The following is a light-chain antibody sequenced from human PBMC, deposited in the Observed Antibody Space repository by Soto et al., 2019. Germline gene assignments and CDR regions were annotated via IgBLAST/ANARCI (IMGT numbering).Light chain of an antibody. CDR2: AAS. J-gene: IGKJ2*01. V-gene: IGKV1-39*01. CDR3: HQSYGHRPYT. CDR1: QSISCY. Sequence: DIQMTQSPSSLSASVGDRVTITCRASQSISCYLNWYQQKPGKAPKLLIYAASSLQRGVPSRFRGSGSETDFTPTISMLQPEDFATYYGHQSYGHRPYTFGQGTPLEIK.